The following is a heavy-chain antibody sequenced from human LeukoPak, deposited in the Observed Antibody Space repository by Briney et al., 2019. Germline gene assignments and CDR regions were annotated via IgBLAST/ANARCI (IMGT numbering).Heavy chain of an antibody. J-gene: IGHJ6*03. CDR3: ARDSEGWASAHYYYYMDV. V-gene: IGHV4-4*07. CDR1: GGSISSDY. CDR2: INSRGST. D-gene: IGHD3-16*01. Sequence: PSETLSLTCTVSGGSISSDYWSWIRQPAGKGLDWIGRINSRGSTKYNPSLKSRVTLSIDTSKNQFSLRRTSVTAADTAVYYCARDSEGWASAHYYYYMDVWGNGTTVTVSS.